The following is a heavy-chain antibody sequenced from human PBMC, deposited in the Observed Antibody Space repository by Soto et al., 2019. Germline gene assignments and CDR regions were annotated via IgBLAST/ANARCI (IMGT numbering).Heavy chain of an antibody. CDR1: GYTFTNYA. Sequence: ASVKVSCKASGYTFTNYAIHWVRQAPGQRLEWMGWINAGNGNTKYSQKFQGRVTITRDTSASTAYMELSSLRSEDTAVYYCARDPSGITFGGVIAGNDAFDIWGQGTMVT. J-gene: IGHJ3*02. V-gene: IGHV1-3*01. CDR3: ARDPSGITFGGVIAGNDAFDI. CDR2: INAGNGNT. D-gene: IGHD3-16*02.